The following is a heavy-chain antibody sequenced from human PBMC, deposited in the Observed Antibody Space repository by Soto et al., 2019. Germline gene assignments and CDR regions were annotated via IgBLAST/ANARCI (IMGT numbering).Heavy chain of an antibody. CDR1: CFTFSSYA. J-gene: IGHJ4*02. D-gene: IGHD5-18*01. CDR3: AKDSKQLWFNEIDY. Sequence: GGSLRLSWAASCFTFSSYALSWLRQAPWKGLEWFSASSGSGGSTYYADSVKGRFTISRDNSKNTLYLQMNSLRAEDTAVYYCAKDSKQLWFNEIDYWGQQTLVTVSS. CDR2: SSGSGGST. V-gene: IGHV3-23*01.